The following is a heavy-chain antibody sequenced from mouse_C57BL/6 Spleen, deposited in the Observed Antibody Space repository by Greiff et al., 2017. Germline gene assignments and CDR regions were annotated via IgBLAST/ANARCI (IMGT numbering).Heavy chain of an antibody. CDR3: ARAPRYYYGSSYDYAMDY. Sequence: VQLQQSGPELVKPGASVKISCKASGYAFSSSWMNWVKQRPGKGLEWIGRIYPGDGDTNYNGKFKGKATLTADKSSSTAYMQLSSLTSEDSAVNFCARAPRYYYGSSYDYAMDYWGQGTSVTVSS. V-gene: IGHV1-82*01. CDR1: GYAFSSSW. CDR2: IYPGDGDT. D-gene: IGHD1-1*01. J-gene: IGHJ4*01.